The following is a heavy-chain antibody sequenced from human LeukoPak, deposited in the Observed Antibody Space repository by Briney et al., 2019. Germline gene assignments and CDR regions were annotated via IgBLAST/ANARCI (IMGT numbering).Heavy chain of an antibody. CDR3: AKGSYYDSSGSFYFDY. D-gene: IGHD3-22*01. CDR1: GFTFSRYA. CDR2: ISGSGDNT. Sequence: GGSLRLSCAASGFTFSRYAMSWVRQAPGKGLEWGSGISGSGDNTYYADSVKGRFTISRDNSKNTLYVQVNSLGTEDTAAYYCAKGSYYDSSGSFYFDYWGQGTLVTVSS. V-gene: IGHV3-23*01. J-gene: IGHJ4*02.